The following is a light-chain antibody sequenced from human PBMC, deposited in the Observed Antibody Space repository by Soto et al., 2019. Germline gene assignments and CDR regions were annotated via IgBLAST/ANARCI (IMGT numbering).Light chain of an antibody. CDR1: SGYSTYA. V-gene: IGLV4-69*01. Sequence: QLVLTQSPSASASLGASVKLTCTLSSGYSTYAIAWHQQQPEKGPRYLMKLDSDGSHSKGDGIPDRFSGSSSGAERYLTISSLQSEDEADYYCQTWATVPDWVFGGGTKLTVL. J-gene: IGLJ3*02. CDR2: LDSDGSH. CDR3: QTWATVPDWV.